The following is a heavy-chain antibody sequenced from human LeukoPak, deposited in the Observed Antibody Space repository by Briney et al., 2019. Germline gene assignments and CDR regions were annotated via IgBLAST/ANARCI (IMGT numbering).Heavy chain of an antibody. V-gene: IGHV3-73*01. J-gene: IGHJ4*02. Sequence: GGSLRLSCAASGFTFSGSAMHWVRQASGKGLEWVGRIRSKANSYATAYAASVKGRFTISGDDSKNTAYLQMNSLKTEDTAVYYCTRHGSGSLIDDYWGQGTLVTVSS. CDR3: TRHGSGSLIDDY. CDR1: GFTFSGSA. CDR2: IRSKANSYAT. D-gene: IGHD1-26*01.